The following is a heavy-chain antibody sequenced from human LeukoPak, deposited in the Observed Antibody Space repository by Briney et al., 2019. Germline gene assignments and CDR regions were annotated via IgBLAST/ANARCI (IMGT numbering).Heavy chain of an antibody. V-gene: IGHV1-69*13. D-gene: IGHD2-21*02. CDR2: IIPIFGTA. CDR3: ASSAYRGGDCYSPLYYFDY. J-gene: IGHJ4*02. Sequence: GASVKVSCKASGGTFSSYAISWVRQAPGQGLEWMGGIIPIFGTANYAQKFQGRVMITADESTSTAYMELSSLRSEDTAVYYCASSAYRGGDCYSPLYYFDYWGQGTLVTVSS. CDR1: GGTFSSYA.